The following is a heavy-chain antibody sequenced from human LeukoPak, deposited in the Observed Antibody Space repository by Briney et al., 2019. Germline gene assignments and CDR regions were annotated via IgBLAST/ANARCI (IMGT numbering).Heavy chain of an antibody. CDR3: AREMYYYDSSGPFDY. J-gene: IGHJ4*02. CDR2: IYYSGST. D-gene: IGHD3-22*01. V-gene: IGHV4-39*07. CDR1: SGSISSSSYY. Sequence: SETLSLTCTVSSGSISSSSYYWGWIRQPPGKGLEWIGSIYYSGSTYYNPSLKSRVTISVDTSKNQFSLKLSSVTAADTAVYYCAREMYYYDSSGPFDYWGQGTLVTVSS.